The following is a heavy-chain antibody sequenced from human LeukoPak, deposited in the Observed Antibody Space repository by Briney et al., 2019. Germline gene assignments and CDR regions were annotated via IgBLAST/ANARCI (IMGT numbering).Heavy chain of an antibody. CDR2: ISGSGDVT. CDR3: ARYCGGGSCYSGLDY. J-gene: IGHJ4*02. V-gene: IGHV3-23*01. Sequence: GGSLRLSCAASGFTMSNYAMTWVRQAPGKGLEWVSRISGSGDVTYYADSVKGRFTISRDNSRNTLYLQVTNLRAEDTAVYYCARYCGGGSCYSGLDYWGQGTLVTVSS. CDR1: GFTMSNYA. D-gene: IGHD2-15*01.